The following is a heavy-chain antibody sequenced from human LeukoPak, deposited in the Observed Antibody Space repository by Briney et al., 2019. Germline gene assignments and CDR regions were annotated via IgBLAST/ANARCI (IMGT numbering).Heavy chain of an antibody. CDR1: GFNLSYYE. J-gene: IGHJ6*04. CDR2: ISNDGDTI. Sequence: GGSLRLSCAGSGFNLSYYEMFWVRQTAGKGLEWIAYISNDGDTIYYEDTVKGRFTISRDNAKNSLYLQMRSLRAGDTAVYYCAILADVWGKGTTVVISS. CDR3: AILADV. V-gene: IGHV3-48*03.